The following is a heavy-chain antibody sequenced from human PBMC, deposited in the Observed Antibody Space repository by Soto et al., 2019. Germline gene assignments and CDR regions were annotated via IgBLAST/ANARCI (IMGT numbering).Heavy chain of an antibody. CDR2: IYYSGSP. CDR3: ARSGYSYGPNPLLY. CDR1: RGAIGSGGYY. Sequence: SETLSLTCTVSRGAIGSGGYYWSWIHQHPGKGLEWTGYIYYSGSPYYNPSLKSRVTISVDTSKNQFSLKLSSVTAADTAVYYCARSGYSYGPNPLLYWGQGTLVTVS. J-gene: IGHJ4*02. D-gene: IGHD5-18*01. V-gene: IGHV4-31*03.